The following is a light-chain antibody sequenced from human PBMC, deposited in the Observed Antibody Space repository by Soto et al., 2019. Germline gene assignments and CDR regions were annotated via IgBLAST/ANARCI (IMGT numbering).Light chain of an antibody. J-gene: IGLJ3*02. Sequence: QSVLTQPASVSGSPGQSITISCAGTMRDVGAYNLVSWYQQHPGRAPQLIIYEVRNRPSGISFRFSGSKSGNTASLTISGLQAEDEADYYCASWDDSLNGPVFGGGTQLTVL. CDR1: MRDVGAYNL. CDR3: ASWDDSLNGPV. V-gene: IGLV2-14*01. CDR2: EVR.